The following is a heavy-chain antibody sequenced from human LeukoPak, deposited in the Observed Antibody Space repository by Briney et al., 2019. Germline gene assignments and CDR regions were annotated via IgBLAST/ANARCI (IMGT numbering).Heavy chain of an antibody. V-gene: IGHV1-69*04. CDR1: GGTFISYA. CDR3: ARQAGTVEMAYFDY. Sequence: ASVTVSFKASGGTFISYAISWVRQAPGQGLEWMGRIIPIFGIANYAQKFQGRVTITADKSTSTAYMELSSLRSEDTAVYYCARQAGTVEMAYFDYWGQGTLVTVSS. J-gene: IGHJ4*02. CDR2: IIPIFGIA. D-gene: IGHD5-24*01.